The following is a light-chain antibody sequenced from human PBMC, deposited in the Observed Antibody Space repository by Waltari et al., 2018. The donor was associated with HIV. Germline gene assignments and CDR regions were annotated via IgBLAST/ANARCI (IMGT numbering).Light chain of an antibody. CDR3: WSYTGNSVV. V-gene: IGLV2-14*01. CDR1: SSDVGRYNY. J-gene: IGLJ2*01. CDR2: EVI. Sequence: QSALTQPASVSGSPGQSITISCTGTSSDVGRYNYVPWSQQHPGKAPKLMIYEVINRPLGVSDRFSGSKSGNTASLTSSGLQAEDEADYYCWSYTGNSVVFGGGTKLTVL.